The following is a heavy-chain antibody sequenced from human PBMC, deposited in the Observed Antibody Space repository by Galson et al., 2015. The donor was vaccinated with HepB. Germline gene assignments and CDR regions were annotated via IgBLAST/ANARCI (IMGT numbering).Heavy chain of an antibody. CDR3: AHSGGYIAALHYYGMDV. J-gene: IGHJ6*02. D-gene: IGHD6-13*01. V-gene: IGHV2-5*02. Sequence: PALVTPPPTLTLTCTFSGFSLRTSGVGVGWIRQPPGKALEWLELIYWDDDKRYSPSLKSRLTITKDTSKNQVVLTMTNMDPVDTATYYSAHSGGYIAALHYYGMDVWGQGTTVTVSS. CDR2: IYWDDDK. CDR1: GFSLRTSGVG.